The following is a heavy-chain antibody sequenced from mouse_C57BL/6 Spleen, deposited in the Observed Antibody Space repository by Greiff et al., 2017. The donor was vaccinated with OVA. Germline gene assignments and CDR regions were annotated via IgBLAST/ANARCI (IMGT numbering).Heavy chain of an antibody. CDR1: GYTFTDYY. D-gene: IGHD1-1*01. J-gene: IGHJ1*03. CDR3: ARYCGSSYDWYFDV. CDR2: INPNNGGT. Sequence: EVQLQQSGPELVKPGASVKISCKASGYTFTDYYMNWVKQSHGKSLEWIGDINPNNGGTSYNQKFKGKATLTVDKSSSTAYMELRSLTSEDSAVYYCARYCGSSYDWYFDVWGTGTTVTVSS. V-gene: IGHV1-26*01.